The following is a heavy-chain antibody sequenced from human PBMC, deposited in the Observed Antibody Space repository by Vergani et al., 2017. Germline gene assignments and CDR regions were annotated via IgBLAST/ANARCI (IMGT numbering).Heavy chain of an antibody. J-gene: IGHJ5*02. V-gene: IGHV4-39*07. CDR2: IYTSGST. CDR3: ARDGIAARPKTSQINWFDP. D-gene: IGHD6-6*01. Sequence: QLQLQESGPGLVKPSETLSLTCTVSGGSISSSSYYWGWIRQPPGKGLEWIGRIYTSGSTNYNPSLKSRVTMSVDTSKNQFSLKLSSVTAADTAVYYCARDGIAARPKTSQINWFDPWGQGTLVTVSS. CDR1: GGSISSSSYY.